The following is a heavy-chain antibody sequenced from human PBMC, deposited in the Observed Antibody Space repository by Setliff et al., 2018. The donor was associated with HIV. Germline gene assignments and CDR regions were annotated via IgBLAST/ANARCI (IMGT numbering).Heavy chain of an antibody. CDR3: ARSSHPVWGSYRYFEYFQH. J-gene: IGHJ1*01. D-gene: IGHD3-16*02. Sequence: GASVKVSCKASGGTFNSYAISWVRQAPGRGLEWMGGIIPILGLANYAQKFQGRVTIITDKSTSTVYMEVSRLRSEDTAMYYCARSSHPVWGSYRYFEYFQHWGQGTLVTVSS. CDR1: GGTFNSYA. CDR2: IIPILGLA. V-gene: IGHV1-69*10.